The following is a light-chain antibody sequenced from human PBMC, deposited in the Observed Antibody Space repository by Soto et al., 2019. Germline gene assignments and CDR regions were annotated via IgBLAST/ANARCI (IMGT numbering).Light chain of an antibody. V-gene: IGKV3-20*01. CDR1: QSVSSTY. CDR2: GAS. CDR3: QHYGGSSYT. J-gene: IGKJ5*01. Sequence: EVVFAHSPGTLSLSPGGIATLSCMTIQSVSSTYFAWYQHKPGRGTRLLIYGASKRAPATPDRFSGSGSGTDFTLTISRLEPEDFAVYYCQHYGGSSYTFGQGTRLEIK.